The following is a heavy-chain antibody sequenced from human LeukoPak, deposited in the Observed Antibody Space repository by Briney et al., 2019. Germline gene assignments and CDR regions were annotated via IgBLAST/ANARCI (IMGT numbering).Heavy chain of an antibody. D-gene: IGHD1-26*01. V-gene: IGHV1-8*03. CDR1: GYSFTTYD. CDR3: ARVAGSIDY. J-gene: IGHJ4*02. CDR2: MNLKSGYT. Sequence: ASVKVSCKASGYSFTTYDINWVRQATGQALEWMGWMNLKSGYTGYAQKLQGRVTITRDTYTTTVYMELSSLRSEDTAVYYCARVAGSIDYWGQGTLVTVSS.